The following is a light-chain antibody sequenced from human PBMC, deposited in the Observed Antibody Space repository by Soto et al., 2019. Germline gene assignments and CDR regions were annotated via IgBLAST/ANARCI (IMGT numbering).Light chain of an antibody. CDR1: SSDVGGYKY. V-gene: IGLV2-8*01. Sequence: QSALTQPPSASGSPGQSVTISCTGTSSDVGGYKYVSWYQRHPGKAPKLMIFEVNKRPSGVPDRFSGSKSGNTASLTVSGLQAEDEADYYCSSYAGINNLGVFGTGTKVTIL. J-gene: IGLJ1*01. CDR2: EVN. CDR3: SSYAGINNLGV.